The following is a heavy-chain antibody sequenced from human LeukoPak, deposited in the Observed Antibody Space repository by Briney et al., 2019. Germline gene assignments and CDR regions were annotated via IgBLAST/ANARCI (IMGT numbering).Heavy chain of an antibody. J-gene: IGHJ5*02. Sequence: RASVKVSCKASGYTFTGYYMHWVRQAPGQGLEWMGWINPNSGGTNYAQKFQGRVTMTRDTSISTAYMELSRLRSDDTAVYYCAREYTMVRGVTPRGWFDPWGQGTLVTVSP. CDR3: AREYTMVRGVTPRGWFDP. V-gene: IGHV1-2*02. CDR2: INPNSGGT. CDR1: GYTFTGYY. D-gene: IGHD3-10*01.